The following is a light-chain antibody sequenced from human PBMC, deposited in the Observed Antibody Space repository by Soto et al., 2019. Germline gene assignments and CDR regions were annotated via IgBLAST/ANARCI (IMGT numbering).Light chain of an antibody. V-gene: IGKV1-5*01. CDR3: QQYNSYLWT. CDR1: QSISSW. CDR2: DAS. Sequence: DIQMTQSPSTLSASVGDRVTITCRASQSISSWLAWYQQKPGKAPKLLIYDASSLESGFPSRFSGSGSGTNFTLTICSLLPDDFATYYCQQYNSYLWTFGQGTK. J-gene: IGKJ1*01.